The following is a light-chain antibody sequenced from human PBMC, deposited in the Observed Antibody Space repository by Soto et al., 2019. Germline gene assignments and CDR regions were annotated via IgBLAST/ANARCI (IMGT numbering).Light chain of an antibody. CDR3: QQYFTVPLT. Sequence: DSLRRQSPDSLAVSLGERATINCKSSQNVLYSSNNKNYLAWYQQKSGQPPKLLIHWASTRESGVPDRFSGSGSGTDFTLTITSLQAEDVAVYYCQQYFTVPLTFGGGTKVDIK. J-gene: IGKJ4*01. CDR1: QNVLYSSNNKNY. CDR2: WAS. V-gene: IGKV4-1*01.